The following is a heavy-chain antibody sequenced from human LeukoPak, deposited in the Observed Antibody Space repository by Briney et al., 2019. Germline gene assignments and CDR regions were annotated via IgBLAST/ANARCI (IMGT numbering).Heavy chain of an antibody. CDR1: GYSISSGYY. Sequence: SETLSLTCAVSGYSISSGYYWGWIRQPPGKGLEWIGSIYHSGSTYYNPSLKSRVTISVDTSKNQFSLKLSSVAAADTAVYYCAGQYYYGSGSYYPFDYWGQGTLVTVSS. J-gene: IGHJ4*02. CDR3: AGQYYYGSGSYYPFDY. D-gene: IGHD3-10*01. V-gene: IGHV4-38-2*01. CDR2: IYHSGST.